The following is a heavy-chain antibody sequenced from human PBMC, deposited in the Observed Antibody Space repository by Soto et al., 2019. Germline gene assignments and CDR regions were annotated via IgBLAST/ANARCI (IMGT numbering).Heavy chain of an antibody. V-gene: IGHV1-8*01. CDR2: MNPNSGNT. CDR3: ARVTYDSSGYPLGY. CDR1: GYTFTSYD. D-gene: IGHD3-22*01. Sequence: QVQLVQSGAEVKKPGASVKVSCKASGYTFTSYDINWVRQATGQGLEWMGWMNPNSGNTGYAQKFQGRVTMTRNTSISTDYMELSSLRSEDTAVYYCARVTYDSSGYPLGYWGQGTLVTVSS. J-gene: IGHJ4*02.